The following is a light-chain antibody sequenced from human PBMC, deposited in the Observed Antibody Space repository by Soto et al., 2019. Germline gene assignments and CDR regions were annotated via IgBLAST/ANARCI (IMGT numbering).Light chain of an antibody. V-gene: IGKV1-9*01. Sequence: DIQLTQSPSFLSASVGDRVTITCRASQGISSYLAWYQQKPGKAPKLLIYAASTLQSGVPSRFSGSGSGTEFTLTLSSLQPEDFATYYCQQLNSYPRFGQGTRLEIK. CDR1: QGISSY. CDR2: AAS. CDR3: QQLNSYPR. J-gene: IGKJ5*01.